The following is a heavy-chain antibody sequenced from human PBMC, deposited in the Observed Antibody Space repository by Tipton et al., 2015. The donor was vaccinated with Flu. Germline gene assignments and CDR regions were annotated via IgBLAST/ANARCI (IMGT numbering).Heavy chain of an antibody. CDR2: IFNSGST. Sequence: TLSLTYTVSGGSISSFYWNWIRQPPGGGLEWIGNIFNSGSTNYNPSLQGRVTISVDTSKNQFSLELSSVTAADTAVYYCARSNGGYWGQGTLVTVSA. CDR1: GGSISSFY. CDR3: ARSNGGY. D-gene: IGHD4-23*01. J-gene: IGHJ4*02. V-gene: IGHV4-59*01.